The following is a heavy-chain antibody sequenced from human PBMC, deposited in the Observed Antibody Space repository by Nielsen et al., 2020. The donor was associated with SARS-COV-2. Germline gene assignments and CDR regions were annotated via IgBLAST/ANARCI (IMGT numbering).Heavy chain of an antibody. Sequence: VRQAPGKGLEWVSYIGRSGSTYYYADSVKGRFTISRDNAKNSLYLQMNSLRAEDTAVYYCARDSKVRDCSGGSCYAGYYYGMDVWGQGTTVTVSS. CDR3: ARDSKVRDCSGGSCYAGYYYGMDV. D-gene: IGHD2-15*01. J-gene: IGHJ6*02. CDR2: IGRSGSTY. V-gene: IGHV3-48*03.